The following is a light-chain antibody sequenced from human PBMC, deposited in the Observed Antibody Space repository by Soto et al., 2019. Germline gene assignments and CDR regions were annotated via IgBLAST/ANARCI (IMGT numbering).Light chain of an antibody. V-gene: IGKV1-5*03. Sequence: DIQMTQSPSTLSASVGDRVTITCRASQSISSWLAWYQQKPGKAPKLLIYKASSLGSGVPSRFSGSGSGTEFTLTISSLQPDDFATYYCLQYNSYSRTFGQGTKVDIK. CDR3: LQYNSYSRT. J-gene: IGKJ1*01. CDR1: QSISSW. CDR2: KAS.